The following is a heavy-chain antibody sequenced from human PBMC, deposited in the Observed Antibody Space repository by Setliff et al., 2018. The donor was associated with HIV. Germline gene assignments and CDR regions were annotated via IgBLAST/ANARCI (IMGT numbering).Heavy chain of an antibody. CDR2: ISAYNGNT. J-gene: IGHJ4*02. CDR1: GYTFTTYG. D-gene: IGHD5-12*01. CDR3: ATLWAVHSDYDRHFEH. V-gene: IGHV1-18*01. Sequence: ASVKVSCKASGYTFTTYGISWVRQAPGQGLEWMGWISAYNGNTNYAQKFQGRVTMTADTSADTAYLELRSLRSDDTAVYFCATLWAVHSDYDRHFEHWGQGTLVTVS.